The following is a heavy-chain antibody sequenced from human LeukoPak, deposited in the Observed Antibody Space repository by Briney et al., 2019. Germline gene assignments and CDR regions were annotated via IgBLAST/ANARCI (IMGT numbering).Heavy chain of an antibody. J-gene: IGHJ6*02. CDR1: GYTLTGYY. Sequence: GASVKVSCKASGYTLTGYYMHWVRQAPGQGLEWMGWINPNSGGTNYAQKFQGRVTMTRDTSISTAYMELSRLRSDDTAVYYCARGYNGVYYYYYYYGMDVWGQGTTVTVSS. D-gene: IGHD2-8*01. V-gene: IGHV1-2*02. CDR3: ARGYNGVYYYYYYYGMDV. CDR2: INPNSGGT.